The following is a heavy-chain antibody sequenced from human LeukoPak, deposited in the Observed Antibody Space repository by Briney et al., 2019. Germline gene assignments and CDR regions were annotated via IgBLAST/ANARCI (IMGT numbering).Heavy chain of an antibody. CDR1: GFTFNNYN. J-gene: IGHJ4*02. CDR3: TRDEDFYSSSSDY. V-gene: IGHV3-21*01. D-gene: IGHD6-6*01. CDR2: ITSSGAYI. Sequence: PGGSLRLSCAASGFTFNNYNMNWVRQAPGKALEWVSSITSSGAYIFYADSVKGRFTISRDNAKNSLYLQMNSLRAEDTAVYYCTRDEDFYSSSSDYWGQGTLVTVSS.